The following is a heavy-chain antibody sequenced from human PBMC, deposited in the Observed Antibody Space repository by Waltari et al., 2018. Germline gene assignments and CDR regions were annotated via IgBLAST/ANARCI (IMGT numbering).Heavy chain of an antibody. CDR3: TTDYKGVVATIRALGFDY. CDR2: IKSKTDGGTT. D-gene: IGHD5-12*01. V-gene: IGHV3-15*01. Sequence: EVQLVESGGGLVKPGGSLRLSCAASGFTFSNAWMSWVRQAPGKGLEWVGRIKSKTDGGTTDYAAPVKGRFTISRDDSKNTLYLQMNSLKTEDTAVYYCTTDYKGVVATIRALGFDYWGQGTLVTVSS. CDR1: GFTFSNAW. J-gene: IGHJ4*02.